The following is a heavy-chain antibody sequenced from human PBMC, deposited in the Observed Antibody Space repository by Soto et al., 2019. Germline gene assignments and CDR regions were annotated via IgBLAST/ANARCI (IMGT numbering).Heavy chain of an antibody. CDR3: AKMLRFLEWLGYGMDV. D-gene: IGHD3-3*01. Sequence: QTGGSLRLSCAAFGFKISSSSMNWVRQAPGRGLEWVAYISDSGSNTLYADSVKGRFTISRDNSKNTLYLQMNSLRAEDTAVYYCAKMLRFLEWLGYGMDVWGQGTTVTVSS. J-gene: IGHJ6*02. V-gene: IGHV3-48*01. CDR2: ISDSGSNT. CDR1: GFKISSSS.